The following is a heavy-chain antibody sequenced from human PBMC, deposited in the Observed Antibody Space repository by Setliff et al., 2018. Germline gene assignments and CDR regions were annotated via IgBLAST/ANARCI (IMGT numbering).Heavy chain of an antibody. Sequence: GASVKVSCKASGGTFSSYAISWVRQAPGQGLEWMGGIIPILGIANYAKKFQGRVTITTDESTSTAYMELSSLRSEDTAVYYCARVVVVTAIPFYYYYGMDVWGQGTTVTVSS. CDR3: ARVVVVTAIPFYYYYGMDV. J-gene: IGHJ6*02. CDR2: IIPILGIA. CDR1: GGTFSSYA. V-gene: IGHV1-69*10. D-gene: IGHD2-21*02.